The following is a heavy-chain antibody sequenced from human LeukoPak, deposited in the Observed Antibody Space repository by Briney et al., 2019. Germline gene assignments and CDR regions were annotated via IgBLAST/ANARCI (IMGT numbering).Heavy chain of an antibody. Sequence: PGGSLRLSCAASGFTFSSYWMSWVRQAPGKGLEWVANIKQDGSEKYYVDSVKGRFTISRDNAKNSLYLQMNSLRAEDTAVYYCAKPMVFVATGDPLSAFDIWGQGTMVTVSS. V-gene: IGHV3-7*03. CDR1: GFTFSSYW. CDR2: IKQDGSEK. D-gene: IGHD7-27*01. J-gene: IGHJ3*02. CDR3: AKPMVFVATGDPLSAFDI.